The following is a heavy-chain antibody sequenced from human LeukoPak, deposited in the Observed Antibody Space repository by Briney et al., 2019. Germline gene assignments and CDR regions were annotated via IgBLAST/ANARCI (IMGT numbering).Heavy chain of an antibody. V-gene: IGHV4-59*08. J-gene: IGHJ4*02. CDR1: GDSVTSSY. CDR2: VSSDGTT. Sequence: PSETLSLTCSVSGDSVTSSYWNWIRQPPGKGLEWIGYVSSDGTTNYTPSLRSRLIMSVDTAKNDISLILTSVTASDTAIYCCARLDCFVEGCYNHWGRGTLVTVSS. CDR3: ARLDCFVEGCYNH. D-gene: IGHD2-15*01.